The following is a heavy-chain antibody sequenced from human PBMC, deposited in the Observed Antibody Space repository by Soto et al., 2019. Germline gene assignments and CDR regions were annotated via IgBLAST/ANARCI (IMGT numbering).Heavy chain of an antibody. CDR1: GFTFSIYS. CDR2: IMPGSSHI. D-gene: IGHD1-26*01. J-gene: IGHJ3*02. CDR3: AIEKVGATSVPVFDI. V-gene: IGHV3-48*01. Sequence: EVQLVESGGGLVQPGGSLRLTCAASGFTFSIYSMNWVRQAPGKGLEWVPYIMPGSSHIFYADSVKGRFTISRDNAKNSLYLQMNSLRAEDTAVYYCAIEKVGATSVPVFDIWGQGTMVTVSS.